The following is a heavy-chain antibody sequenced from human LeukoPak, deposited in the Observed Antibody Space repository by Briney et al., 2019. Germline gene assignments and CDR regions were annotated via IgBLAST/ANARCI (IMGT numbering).Heavy chain of an antibody. J-gene: IGHJ4*02. Sequence: GGSLRLSCAASGFTFSSYSMIWVRQAPGKGLEWVSYISSSSNTIYYADSLKGRFTISRDNAKNSLYLQMNSLRAEDTAMYYCASLRVRSPDYWGQGTLVTVSS. V-gene: IGHV3-48*04. CDR2: ISSSSNTI. CDR3: ASLRVRSPDY. CDR1: GFTFSSYS. D-gene: IGHD3-10*01.